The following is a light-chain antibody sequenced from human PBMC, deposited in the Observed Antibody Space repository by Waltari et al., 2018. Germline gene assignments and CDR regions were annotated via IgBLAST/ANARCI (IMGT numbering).Light chain of an antibody. V-gene: IGLV1-40*01. CDR1: TSNLGAGHD. Sequence: QSVLTQPPSVSGTPGQRVTISLSGTTSNLGAGHDVPWYQHLPGTAPKRRIYGNNNRPSGVPDRFSGSKSGTSASLAITGLQADDEADYFCQSFDNMLSGGVVFGGGTKLAVL. CDR3: QSFDNMLSGGVV. CDR2: GNN. J-gene: IGLJ2*01.